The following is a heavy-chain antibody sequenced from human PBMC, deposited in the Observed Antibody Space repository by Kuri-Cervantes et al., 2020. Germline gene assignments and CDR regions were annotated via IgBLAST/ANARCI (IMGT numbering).Heavy chain of an antibody. Sequence: GGSLRLSCAASGFTFSSYEMNWVRQAPGKGLEWVSYITSGGGFMFYADSVKGRFTISRDNAKNSLYLQMNSLRVEDTAVYYCARDVRLFDIWGQGTVVTVSS. J-gene: IGHJ3*02. CDR1: GFTFSSYE. CDR2: ITSGGGFM. CDR3: ARDVRLFDI. V-gene: IGHV3-48*03.